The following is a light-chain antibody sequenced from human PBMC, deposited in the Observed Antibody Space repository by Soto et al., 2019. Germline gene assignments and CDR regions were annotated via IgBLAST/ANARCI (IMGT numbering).Light chain of an antibody. CDR1: SSNIGAGYD. J-gene: IGLJ2*01. CDR3: QSYDSSVSKVV. CDR2: GNS. Sequence: QSVLTQPPSVSGAPGQRVTISCTGSSSNIGAGYDVHWYQQLPGTAPKLLIYGNSNRPSGVPDRFSGSKPGTSASLAITGLQAEDEADYYCQSYDSSVSKVVFGGGTKVTVL. V-gene: IGLV1-40*01.